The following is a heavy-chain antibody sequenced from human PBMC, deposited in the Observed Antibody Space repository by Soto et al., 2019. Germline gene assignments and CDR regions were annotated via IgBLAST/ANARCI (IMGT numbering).Heavy chain of an antibody. V-gene: IGHV1-69*01. CDR1: GDSFSNFG. D-gene: IGHD5-12*01. CDR3: AREGSGYNF. J-gene: IGHJ4*02. Sequence: QVQLVQSGAELKKPGSSVKVSCKASGDSFSNFGISWVRQAPGQGLEWMGGIVPVFGRPNYAQRFRGRLTITADESTSTGYMELISLRSDDTAVYYCAREGSGYNFWGQGTQVTVSS. CDR2: IVPVFGRP.